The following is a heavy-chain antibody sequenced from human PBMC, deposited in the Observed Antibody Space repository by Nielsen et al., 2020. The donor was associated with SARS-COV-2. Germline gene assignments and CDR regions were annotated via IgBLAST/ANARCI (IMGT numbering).Heavy chain of an antibody. CDR2: FDPEDGET. CDR1: GYTLTELS. CDR3: STAPAVKATGWFDP. Sequence: ASVKVSCKVSGYTLTELSMHWVRQAPGKGLEWMGGFDPEDGETIYAQKFQGRVTMTEDTSTDTAYMELSSLRSEDTAVYYCSTAPAVKATGWFDPWGQGTLVTVSS. D-gene: IGHD1-26*01. J-gene: IGHJ5*02. V-gene: IGHV1-24*01.